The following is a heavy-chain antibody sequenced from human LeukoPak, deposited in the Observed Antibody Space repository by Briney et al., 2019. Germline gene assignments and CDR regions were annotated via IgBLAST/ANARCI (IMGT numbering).Heavy chain of an antibody. Sequence: GGSLRLSCEASGFTFSNHAMTWVRQAPGKGLEWVSGISGNGGTTNYADSVKGRFTISRDNSKNTLYLQTNSLGVEDTAVYYCARERYSSGSYYVDYWGQGSLVTVSS. J-gene: IGHJ4*02. D-gene: IGHD3-10*01. CDR2: ISGNGGTT. CDR1: GFTFSNHA. V-gene: IGHV3-23*01. CDR3: ARERYSSGSYYVDY.